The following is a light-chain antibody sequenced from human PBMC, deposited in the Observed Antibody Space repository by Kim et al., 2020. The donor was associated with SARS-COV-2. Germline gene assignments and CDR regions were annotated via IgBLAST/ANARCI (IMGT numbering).Light chain of an antibody. CDR2: GAS. Sequence: EVVMTQSPATLSVSPGERATLSCRASQSVSSNLAWYQQKAGQAPRLLIYGASNRATGVPARFRGSGSGTGFTLIISSLQSEDFAVYYCQQYNNWFPFTFGQGTRLEIK. CDR3: QQYNNWFPFT. CDR1: QSVSSN. V-gene: IGKV3-15*01. J-gene: IGKJ5*01.